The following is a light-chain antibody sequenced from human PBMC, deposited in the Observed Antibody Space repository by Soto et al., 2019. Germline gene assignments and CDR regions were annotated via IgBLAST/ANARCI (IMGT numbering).Light chain of an antibody. CDR2: GNN. CDR3: QSYDSSLSGYV. J-gene: IGLJ1*01. V-gene: IGLV1-40*01. CDR1: RAYFVAAYN. Sequence: QSVMTQTPSVSGAPRQRVTISCTGSRAYFVAAYNVDWYQQLPGTPPKLLIYGNNNRPSGVPARFSGSKSGTSASLAIAGLQAEDEGDYYCQSYDSSLSGYVFGTWT.